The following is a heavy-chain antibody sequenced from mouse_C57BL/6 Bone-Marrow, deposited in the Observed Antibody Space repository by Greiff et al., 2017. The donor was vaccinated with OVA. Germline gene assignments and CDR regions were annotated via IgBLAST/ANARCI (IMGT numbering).Heavy chain of an antibody. CDR3: ASHGGAQPYYFDY. V-gene: IGHV5-12*01. CDR1: GFTFSDYY. D-gene: IGHD3-2*02. Sequence: EVKVVESGGGLVQPGGSLKLSCAASGFTFSDYYMYWVRQTPEKRLEWVAYISNGGGSTYYPDTVKGRFTISRDNAKNTLYLQMSRLQSEDTAMYYCASHGGAQPYYFDYWGQGTTLTVSS. J-gene: IGHJ2*01. CDR2: ISNGGGST.